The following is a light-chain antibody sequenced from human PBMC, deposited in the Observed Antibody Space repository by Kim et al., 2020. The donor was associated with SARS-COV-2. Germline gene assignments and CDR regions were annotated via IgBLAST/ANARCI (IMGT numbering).Light chain of an antibody. CDR1: SLRSYY. CDR3: NSPSRKANVE. CDR2: GKN. V-gene: IGLV3-19*01. J-gene: IGLJ2*01. Sequence: SSELTQDPAVSVALGKTVRITCQGDSLRSYYATWYQQKPGQAPILVIYGKNNRPSGIPDRFSASTSGNTASLTITVNRTGVEPDYYSNSPSRKANVEFG.